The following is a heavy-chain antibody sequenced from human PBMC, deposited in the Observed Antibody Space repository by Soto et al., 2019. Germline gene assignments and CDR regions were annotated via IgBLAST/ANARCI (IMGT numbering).Heavy chain of an antibody. V-gene: IGHV4-61*01. Sequence: LSLTCTVSGGSVSSGSYYRSWIRQPPGKGLEWIGYIYYSGSTNYNPSLKSRVTISVDTSKNQFSLKLSSVTAADTAVYYCARDPGGGGDAFDIWGQGTMVTVSS. CDR3: ARDPGGGGDAFDI. CDR1: GGSVSSGSYY. D-gene: IGHD3-16*01. CDR2: IYYSGST. J-gene: IGHJ3*02.